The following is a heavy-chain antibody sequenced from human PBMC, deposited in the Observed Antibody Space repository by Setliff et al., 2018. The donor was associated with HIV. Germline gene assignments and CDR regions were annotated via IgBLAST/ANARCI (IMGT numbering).Heavy chain of an antibody. V-gene: IGHV3-74*01. CDR3: ARENYYVTEY. Sequence: GGSLRLFCAASGFTLIDHWMHWVRQVPGKGLVWVSRINNDGSITNYADFVKGRFTMSRDSAKNTLYLQMNSLRVEDTAVYYCARENYYVTEYWGQGTLVTVSS. CDR1: GFTLIDHW. J-gene: IGHJ4*02. CDR2: INNDGSIT. D-gene: IGHD3-10*02.